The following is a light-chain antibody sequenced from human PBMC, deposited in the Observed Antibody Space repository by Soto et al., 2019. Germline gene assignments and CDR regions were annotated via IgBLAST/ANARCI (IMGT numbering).Light chain of an antibody. CDR3: MQGLQTAWT. J-gene: IGKJ1*01. V-gene: IGKV2-28*01. CDR2: LGS. CDR1: RSLLHSNGYNY. Sequence: DIVMTQSPLSLPVTPGEPASISCRSSRSLLHSNGYNYLDWYLQKPGQSPQLLIYLGSNRASGVPDRFSGSGSGTDFTLKISRVEAEDVGFYYCMQGLQTAWTFGQGTKVDNK.